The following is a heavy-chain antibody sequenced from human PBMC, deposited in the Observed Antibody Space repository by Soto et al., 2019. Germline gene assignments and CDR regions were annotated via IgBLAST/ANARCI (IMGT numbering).Heavy chain of an antibody. V-gene: IGHV3-66*01. Sequence: EVQLVESGGGLVQPGGSLRLSCTASGLIVSDTYVNWVRQAPGKGLEWVSVISNRGDTHYADSVRGRFSLSRDISDNTLHLQMNNLGVEDTAVYYCARERRYCRGGSCSITGDAYDIWGQGTMVTVSS. CDR3: ARERRYCRGGSCSITGDAYDI. D-gene: IGHD2-15*01. CDR2: ISNRGDT. J-gene: IGHJ3*02. CDR1: GLIVSDTY.